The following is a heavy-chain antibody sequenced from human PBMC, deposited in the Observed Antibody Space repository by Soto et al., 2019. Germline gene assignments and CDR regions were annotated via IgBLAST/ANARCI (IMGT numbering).Heavy chain of an antibody. CDR1: GGSISSYY. D-gene: IGHD5-18*01. CDR2: IYYSGST. CDR3: ASTSISSGFDY. Sequence: QVQLQESGPGLVKPSETLSLTCTVSGGSISSYYWSWIRQPPGKGLEWIGYIYYSGSTNYNPSLKSRVTISVDTSKNQFSLKLSSVTAADTAVYYCASTSISSGFDYWGQGTLVTVSS. J-gene: IGHJ4*02. V-gene: IGHV4-59*01.